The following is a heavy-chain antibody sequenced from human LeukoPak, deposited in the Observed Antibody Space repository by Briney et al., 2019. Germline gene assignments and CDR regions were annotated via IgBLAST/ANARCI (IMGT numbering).Heavy chain of an antibody. D-gene: IGHD3-3*01. Sequence: GASVKVSCKASGGTFSSYAISWVQQAPGQGLEWMGRIIPIFGTANYAQKFQGRVQIPTDESTSTAYMELSSLRSEDTAVYYCARDVLEWMDNWFDPWGQGTLVTVSS. J-gene: IGHJ5*02. CDR3: ARDVLEWMDNWFDP. CDR2: IIPIFGTA. V-gene: IGHV1-69*05. CDR1: GGTFSSYA.